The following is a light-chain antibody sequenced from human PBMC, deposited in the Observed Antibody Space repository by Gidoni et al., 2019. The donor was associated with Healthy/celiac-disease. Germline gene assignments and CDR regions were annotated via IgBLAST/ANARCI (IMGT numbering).Light chain of an antibody. J-gene: IGKJ2*01. CDR3: QQRSNWYT. CDR2: DAS. V-gene: IGKV3-11*01. Sequence: EIVLTQSPATLSLSPGERATLSCRASQSVSSYLAWYQQKPGQAPRLLIYDASNRATGIPARFSVSGSGTDFTRTISSLEPEDFAVYYCQQRSNWYTFGQGTKLEIK. CDR1: QSVSSY.